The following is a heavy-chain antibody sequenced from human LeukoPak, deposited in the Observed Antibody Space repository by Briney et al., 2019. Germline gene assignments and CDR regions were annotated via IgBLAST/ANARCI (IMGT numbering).Heavy chain of an antibody. CDR2: INHSGST. Sequence: PSETLSLTCTVSGGSISSGGYYWSWIRQHPGKGLEWIGEINHSGSTNYNPSLKSRVTISVDTSKNQFSLKLSSVTAADTAVYYCARRGLELRRWRGAYTEHYFDYWGQGTLVTVSS. V-gene: IGHV4-31*03. D-gene: IGHD1-7*01. J-gene: IGHJ4*02. CDR3: ARRGLELRRWRGAYTEHYFDY. CDR1: GGSISSGGYY.